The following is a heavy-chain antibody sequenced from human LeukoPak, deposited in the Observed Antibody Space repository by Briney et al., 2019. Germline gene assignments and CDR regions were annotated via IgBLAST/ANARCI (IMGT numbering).Heavy chain of an antibody. CDR3: VKEEYDFDSSGYLYYYYYGMDV. D-gene: IGHD3-22*01. V-gene: IGHV3-64D*09. CDR1: GXSFSTYT. Sequence: GGSLRLSCSASGXSFSTYTMHWVRQAPGKSLESVSAMSSNGGSTYYADSVKGRFTISRDNSKNTLYLQMSSLRAEDTAVYYCVKEEYDFDSSGYLYYYYYGMDVWGQGTTVTVSS. CDR2: MSSNGGST. J-gene: IGHJ6*02.